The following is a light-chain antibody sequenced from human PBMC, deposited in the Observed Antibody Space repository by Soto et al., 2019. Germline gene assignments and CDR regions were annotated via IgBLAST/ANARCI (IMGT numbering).Light chain of an antibody. J-gene: IGKJ5*01. CDR2: GAS. CDR3: QQRSNWTIT. V-gene: IGKV3-15*01. CDR1: QSVSND. Sequence: EIVMTQSPATLSVSPGERATLSCRASQSVSNDLAWYQQKTGQAPRLLIYGASTRATSVPARFSGSGSGTDFTLKISSIETEELAVYDCQQRSNWTITFGQWTRREIK.